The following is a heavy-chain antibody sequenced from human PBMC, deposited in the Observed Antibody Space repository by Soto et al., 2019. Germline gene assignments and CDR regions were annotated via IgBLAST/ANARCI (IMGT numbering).Heavy chain of an antibody. J-gene: IGHJ4*01. CDR1: GFPFSSYV. CDR2: ITTSGGST. V-gene: IGHV3-23*01. Sequence: GGSLRLSCAASGFPFSSYVMGWVRQSPGKGLEWVSSITTSGGSTYYADSVRGRFSISRDNSKNTLFLQMNSLRAEDTAIYYCAKKDVSARPPLDWGHGTLVTVS. CDR3: AKKDVSARPPLD. D-gene: IGHD6-6*01.